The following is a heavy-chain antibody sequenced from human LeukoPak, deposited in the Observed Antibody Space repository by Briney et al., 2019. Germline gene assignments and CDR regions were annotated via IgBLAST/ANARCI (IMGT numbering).Heavy chain of an antibody. CDR3: ARYYDSSGYYRYYFDY. Sequence: SETLSLTCTVSGGSISSYYWSWIRQPAGKGLEWIGRIYTSGSTNYNPSLKSRVTMSVDTSKNQFSLKLSSVTAADTAVYYCARYYDSSGYYRYYFDYWGQGTLVTVSS. J-gene: IGHJ4*02. V-gene: IGHV4-4*07. CDR2: IYTSGST. CDR1: GGSISSYY. D-gene: IGHD3-22*01.